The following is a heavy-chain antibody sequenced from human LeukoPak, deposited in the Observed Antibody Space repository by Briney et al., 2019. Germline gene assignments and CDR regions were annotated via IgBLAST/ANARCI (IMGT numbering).Heavy chain of an antibody. Sequence: PSETLSLTCAVYGGSFSGYYWSWIRQPPGKGLEWIGEINHSGSTNYKPSLKSRVTISVDTSKNQFSLKLSSVTAADTAVYYCARRWLHRKGFDYWGQGTLVTVSS. CDR3: ARRWLHRKGFDY. CDR1: GGSFSGYY. CDR2: INHSGST. D-gene: IGHD5-24*01. J-gene: IGHJ4*02. V-gene: IGHV4-34*01.